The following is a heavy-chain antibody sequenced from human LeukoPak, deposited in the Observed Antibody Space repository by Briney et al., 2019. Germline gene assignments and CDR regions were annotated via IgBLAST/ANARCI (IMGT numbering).Heavy chain of an antibody. CDR1: GFTFSDYY. V-gene: IGHV3-11*05. Sequence: GGSLRLSCAASGFTFSDYYMSWIRQAPGKGLEWVSYISSSRSYTNYGDSVKGRFTISRDNAQNSLYLQMNSLRVEDTAVYYCARDLHYYVAMDVWGQGTTVTVSS. J-gene: IGHJ6*02. CDR3: ARDLHYYVAMDV. CDR2: ISSSRSYT. D-gene: IGHD3-10*02.